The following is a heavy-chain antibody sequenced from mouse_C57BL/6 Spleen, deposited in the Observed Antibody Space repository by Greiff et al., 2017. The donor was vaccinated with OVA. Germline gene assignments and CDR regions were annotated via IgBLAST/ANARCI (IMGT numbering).Heavy chain of an antibody. CDR2: INPYNGGT. D-gene: IGHD1-1*01. V-gene: IGHV1-19*01. Sequence: VQLQQSGPVLVKPGASVKMSCKASGYTFTDYYMNWVQQSHGKSLEWIGVINPYNGGTSYNQKFKGKATLTVDKSSSTAYMELNSLTSEDSAVYYCARTYYYGSSLYFDYWGQGTTLTVSS. CDR1: GYTFTDYY. J-gene: IGHJ2*01. CDR3: ARTYYYGSSLYFDY.